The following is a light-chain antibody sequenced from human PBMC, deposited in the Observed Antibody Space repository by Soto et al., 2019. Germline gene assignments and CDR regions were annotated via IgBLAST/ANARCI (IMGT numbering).Light chain of an antibody. J-gene: IGKJ1*01. CDR3: QQYGSSPPT. V-gene: IGKV3-20*01. CDR2: GAS. CDR1: QSVSTNY. Sequence: DIVLTQSPGTLSLSPGERATLSCRASQSVSTNYLAWYQRKPGQAPRLLIYGASSRATDIPNRFSGSGSGTDFTLTITRLKAEDFAVYYCQQYGSSPPTFGQGTKVEIK.